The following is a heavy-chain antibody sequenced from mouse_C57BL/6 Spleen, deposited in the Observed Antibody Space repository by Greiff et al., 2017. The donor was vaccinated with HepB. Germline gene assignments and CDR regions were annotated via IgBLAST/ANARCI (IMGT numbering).Heavy chain of an antibody. V-gene: IGHV3-6*01. CDR2: ISYDGSN. CDR1: GYSITSGYY. Sequence: ESGPGLVKPSQSLSLACSVTGYSITSGYYWNWIRQFPGNKLEWMGYISYDGSNNYNPSLKNRISITRDTSKNQFFLKLNSVTTEDTATYYCARNYGSSYNYAMDYWGQGTSVTVSS. CDR3: ARNYGSSYNYAMDY. D-gene: IGHD1-1*01. J-gene: IGHJ4*01.